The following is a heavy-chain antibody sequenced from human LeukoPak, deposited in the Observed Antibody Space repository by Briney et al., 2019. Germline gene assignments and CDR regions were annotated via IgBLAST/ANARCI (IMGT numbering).Heavy chain of an antibody. V-gene: IGHV4-4*07. CDR2: IYTSGST. CDR1: GGSISSYY. J-gene: IGHJ6*02. CDR3: ARQQLDRPLYYYGMDV. Sequence: SETLSFTCTVSGGSISSYYWSWIRQPAGKGLEWIGRIYTSGSTNYNPSLKSRVTMSVDTSKNQFSLKLSSVTAADTAVYYCARQQLDRPLYYYGMDVWGQGTTVTVSS. D-gene: IGHD1-1*01.